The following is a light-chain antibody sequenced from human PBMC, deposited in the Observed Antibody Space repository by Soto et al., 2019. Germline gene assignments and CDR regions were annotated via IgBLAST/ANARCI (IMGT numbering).Light chain of an antibody. J-gene: IGKJ4*01. CDR2: KAS. Sequence: DIQMTQSPSTLSASVGDTVTITCRASQNINRWLAWYKQRPGKATNLLIHKASSLEGGVPSRFSGSASGTEFTLTISSLQPDDFAAYFCLQYNVYPLTFGGGTKVDIK. CDR3: LQYNVYPLT. V-gene: IGKV1-5*03. CDR1: QNINRW.